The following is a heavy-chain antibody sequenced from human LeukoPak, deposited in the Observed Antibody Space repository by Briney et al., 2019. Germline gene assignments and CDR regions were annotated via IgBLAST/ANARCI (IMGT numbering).Heavy chain of an antibody. CDR3: ARLYYDSSRYPNWFDP. CDR2: IYYSGST. V-gene: IGHV4-59*08. Sequence: SETLSLTCTVSGDSISSYYWSRIRQPPGKGLEWIGYIYYSGSTNYNPSLKSRVTISVDTSRNQFSLKLSSVTAADTAVYYCARLYYDSSRYPNWFDPWGQGTLVTVSS. CDR1: GDSISSYY. J-gene: IGHJ5*02. D-gene: IGHD3-22*01.